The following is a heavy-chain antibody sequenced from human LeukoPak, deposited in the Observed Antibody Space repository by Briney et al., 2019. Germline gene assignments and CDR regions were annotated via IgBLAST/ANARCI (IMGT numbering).Heavy chain of an antibody. D-gene: IGHD2-2*01. Sequence: PSQTLSLTCTVSGGSISSGDYYWSWIRQPPGKGLEWIGHIYYSGSTYYNPSLKSRVTISVDTSKNQFSLKLSSVTAADTAVYYCARDSVYCSSTSRYYYGMDVWGQGTTVTVSS. CDR1: GGSISSGDYY. CDR2: IYYSGST. J-gene: IGHJ6*02. CDR3: ARDSVYCSSTSRYYYGMDV. V-gene: IGHV4-30-4*01.